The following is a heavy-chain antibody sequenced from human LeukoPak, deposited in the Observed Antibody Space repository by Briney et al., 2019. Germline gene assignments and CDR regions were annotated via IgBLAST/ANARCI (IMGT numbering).Heavy chain of an antibody. J-gene: IGHJ5*02. CDR3: ARHSNTYYDFWSGYYTGIGYCWFDP. V-gene: IGHV4-39*01. D-gene: IGHD3-3*01. CDR2: IYYSGST. CDR1: GGSISSSSYY. Sequence: PSETLSLTCTVSGGSISSSSYYWGWIRQPPGEGLEWIGSIYYSGSTYYNPSLKSRVTISVDTSKNQFSLKLSSVTAADTAVYYCARHSNTYYDFWSGYYTGIGYCWFDPWGQGTLVTVSS.